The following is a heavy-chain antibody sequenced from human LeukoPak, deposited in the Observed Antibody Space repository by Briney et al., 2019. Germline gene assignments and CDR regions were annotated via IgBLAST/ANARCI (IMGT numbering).Heavy chain of an antibody. Sequence: SETLSLTCTVSGGSISSSSYYWGWIRQPPGKGLEWIGSIYYSGSTYYNPSLKSRVTISVDTSKNQFSLKLGSVTAADTAVYYCASLAAGGYYYYMDVWGKGTTVTVSS. J-gene: IGHJ6*03. CDR3: ASLAAGGYYYYMDV. CDR2: IYYSGST. V-gene: IGHV4-39*07. D-gene: IGHD3-10*01. CDR1: GGSISSSSYY.